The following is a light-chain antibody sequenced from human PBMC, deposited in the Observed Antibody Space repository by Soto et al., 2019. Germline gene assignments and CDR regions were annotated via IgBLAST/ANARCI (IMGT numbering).Light chain of an antibody. Sequence: EIVLTQSPGTLSLSPGERATLSCRASQSVSSSYLAWYQQKPGQAPRLLIYGASSRDTGIPDRFSGSGSGTDFTITISRLEPEDLAVYYCKQYGSSITFGQGTRLEMK. V-gene: IGKV3-20*01. CDR3: KQYGSSIT. CDR1: QSVSSSY. CDR2: GAS. J-gene: IGKJ5*01.